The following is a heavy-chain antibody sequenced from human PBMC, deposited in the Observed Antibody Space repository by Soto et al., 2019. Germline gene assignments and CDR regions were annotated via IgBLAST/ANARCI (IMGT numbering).Heavy chain of an antibody. CDR1: GYSFTCYY. J-gene: IGHJ4*02. D-gene: IGHD4-4*01. Sequence: ASVKVSYQASGYSFTCYYMHWVRQAPGQGLEWMGWINPNSGGTNYAQKFQGRVTMTRDTSISTAYMELSRLRSDDTAVYYCARSLRDYSVFDYWGQGTLVTVSS. CDR2: INPNSGGT. CDR3: ARSLRDYSVFDY. V-gene: IGHV1-2*02.